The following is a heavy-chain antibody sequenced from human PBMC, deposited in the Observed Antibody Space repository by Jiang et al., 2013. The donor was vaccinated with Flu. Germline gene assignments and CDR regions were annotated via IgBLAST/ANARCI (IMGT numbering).Heavy chain of an antibody. CDR1: GGSISSGGYS. V-gene: IGHV4-30-2*01. CDR3: AGRNILTVYYYGMDV. D-gene: IGHD3-9*01. CDR2: IYHSGST. J-gene: IGHJ6*02. Sequence: SGLVKPSQTLSLTCAVSGGSISSGGYSWSWIRQPPGKGLEWIGYIYHSGSTYYNPSLKSRVTISVGRSKNQFSLKLSSVTAADTAVYYCAGRNILTVYYYGMDVWGQGTTVTVSS.